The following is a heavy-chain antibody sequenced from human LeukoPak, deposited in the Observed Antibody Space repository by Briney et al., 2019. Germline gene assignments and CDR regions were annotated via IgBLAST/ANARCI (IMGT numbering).Heavy chain of an antibody. CDR1: GGTFSSYA. D-gene: IGHD3-9*01. J-gene: IGHJ6*04. Sequence: SVKVSCKASGGTFSSYAISWVRQAPGQGLEWMGGIIPIFGTANYGQKFQGRVTITADKSTSTAYMELSSLRSEDTAVYYCARAKDYDILTGREVDGMDVWGKGTTVTVSS. CDR2: IIPIFGTA. CDR3: ARAKDYDILTGREVDGMDV. V-gene: IGHV1-69*06.